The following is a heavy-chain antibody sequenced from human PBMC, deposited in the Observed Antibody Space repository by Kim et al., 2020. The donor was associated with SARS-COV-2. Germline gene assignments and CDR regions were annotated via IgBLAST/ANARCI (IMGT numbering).Heavy chain of an antibody. Sequence: SETLSLTCTVSGGSISSSFNYWGWIRQPPGKGLEWIGSVYHSGSTYDSPSLKSRVIVSVDTSKNEFYLKVTSVTAADTAVYFCARLPHDSSGYVDSWGQGILVTVSS. CDR3: ARLPHDSSGYVDS. CDR2: VYHSGST. D-gene: IGHD3-22*01. J-gene: IGHJ4*02. CDR1: GGSISSSFNY. V-gene: IGHV4-39*01.